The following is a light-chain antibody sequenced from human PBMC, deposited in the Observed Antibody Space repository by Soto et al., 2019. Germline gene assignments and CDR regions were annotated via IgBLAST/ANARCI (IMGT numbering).Light chain of an antibody. CDR1: QSISRY. CDR2: HAS. V-gene: IGKV1-5*01. CDR3: QHYNSYSEA. J-gene: IGKJ1*01. Sequence: DIQMTQSPSSLSSSVGDRVTLTCRARQSISRYLNWYKQKPGTAPKLLIYHASTLESGVPSRFRGSGSGTEFTLTISSLKPDDFETYYCQHYNSYSEAFGQGTKVDIK.